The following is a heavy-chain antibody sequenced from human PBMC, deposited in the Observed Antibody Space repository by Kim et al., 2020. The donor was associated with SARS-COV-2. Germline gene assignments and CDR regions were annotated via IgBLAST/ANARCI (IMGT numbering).Heavy chain of an antibody. CDR3: AKDHPSSGWPTFDS. V-gene: IGHV3-23*05. D-gene: IGHD6-19*01. Sequence: YADSVQGRFTVSRDNTKDTFYLQMNSLRADDTALYYCAKDHPSSGWPTFDSWGQGTLVAVSS. J-gene: IGHJ4*02.